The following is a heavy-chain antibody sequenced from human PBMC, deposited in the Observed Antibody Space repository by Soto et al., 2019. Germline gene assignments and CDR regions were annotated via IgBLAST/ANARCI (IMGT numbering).Heavy chain of an antibody. Sequence: QVQLVQSGAEVKKPGSSVKVSCKASGGTFSSYAISWVRQAPGQGLEWMGGINPIFGTANYAQKFQGRVTITADESTSTAYMELSSLRSEDTAVYYCARATSAARDFLTAYGMDVWGQGTTVTVSS. D-gene: IGHD3-9*01. CDR3: ARATSAARDFLTAYGMDV. CDR1: GGTFSSYA. V-gene: IGHV1-69*01. CDR2: INPIFGTA. J-gene: IGHJ6*02.